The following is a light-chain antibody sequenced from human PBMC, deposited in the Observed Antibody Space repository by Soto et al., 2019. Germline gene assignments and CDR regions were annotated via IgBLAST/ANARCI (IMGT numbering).Light chain of an antibody. CDR2: GAS. Sequence: EIVLTQSPATLSLSPGERATLSCRASRFVSSYLAWYQQKPGQAPRLLIYGASSRATGVPDRFSGSGSGTDFNLTISRLEPEDFAVYYCHQYGTSPRTFGQGTKVDIK. CDR3: HQYGTSPRT. V-gene: IGKV3-20*01. CDR1: RFVSSY. J-gene: IGKJ1*01.